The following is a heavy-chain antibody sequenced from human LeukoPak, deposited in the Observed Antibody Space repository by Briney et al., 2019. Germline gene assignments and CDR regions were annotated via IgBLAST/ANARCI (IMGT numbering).Heavy chain of an antibody. D-gene: IGHD3-16*02. CDR1: GYTFTGYY. J-gene: IGHJ4*02. V-gene: IGHV1-2*02. Sequence: ASVKVSCKASGYTFTGYYMHWVRQAPGQGLEWMGWINPNSGGTNYAQKFQGRVTMTRDTSISTAYMELRSLRSDDTAVYYCARVVQVVDYDYVWGSYRSEIDYWGQGTLVTVSS. CDR2: INPNSGGT. CDR3: ARVVQVVDYDYVWGSYRSEIDY.